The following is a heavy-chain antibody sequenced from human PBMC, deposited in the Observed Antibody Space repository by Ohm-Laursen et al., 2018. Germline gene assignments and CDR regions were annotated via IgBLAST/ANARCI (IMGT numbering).Heavy chain of an antibody. CDR3: AIEVRGPVH. CDR1: GFTFSDYY. D-gene: IGHD1-26*01. V-gene: IGHV3-7*01. J-gene: IGHJ1*01. CDR2: INPDGSQK. Sequence: SLRLSCAASGFTFSDYYMSWIRQAPGKGLELVANINPDGSQKYYVDSVRGRFTISRDNTKHSLYLQMNSLRVEDTAVYYCAIEVRGPVHWGQGTLVTVSS.